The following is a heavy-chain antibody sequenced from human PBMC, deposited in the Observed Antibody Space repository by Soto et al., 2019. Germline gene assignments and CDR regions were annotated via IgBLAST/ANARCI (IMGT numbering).Heavy chain of an antibody. CDR2: IYHSGST. CDR3: ASPRPGDSSGSADY. D-gene: IGHD3-22*01. CDR1: GVSISSSNW. V-gene: IGHV4-4*02. J-gene: IGHJ4*02. Sequence: SETLSLTCAVSGVSISSSNWWSWVRQPPGKGLEWIGEIYHSGSTNYNPSLKSRVTISVDKSKNQFSLKLSSVTAADTAVYYCASPRPGDSSGSADYWGQGTLVTVSS.